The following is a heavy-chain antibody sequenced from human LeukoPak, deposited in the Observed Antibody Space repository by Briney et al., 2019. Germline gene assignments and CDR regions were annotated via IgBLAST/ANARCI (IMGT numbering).Heavy chain of an antibody. CDR1: GDSISSGDYY. CDR3: ARDGCSSTSCYGRGWFDP. Sequence: SETLSLTCTVSGDSISSGDYYWRWIRQPPGKGLEWIGYIYYSGSTYYNPSLKSRVTISVDTSKNQFSLKLSSVTAADTAVYYCARDGCSSTSCYGRGWFDPWGQGTLVTVSS. J-gene: IGHJ5*02. D-gene: IGHD2-2*01. V-gene: IGHV4-30-4*01. CDR2: IYYSGST.